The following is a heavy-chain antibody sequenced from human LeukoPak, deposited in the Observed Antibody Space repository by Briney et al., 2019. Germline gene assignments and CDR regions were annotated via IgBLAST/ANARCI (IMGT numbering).Heavy chain of an antibody. CDR1: GYTFTSYG. V-gene: IGHV1-18*01. CDR2: ISAYNGNT. Sequence: ASVKVSCKASGYTFTSYGISWVRQAPGQGLEWMGWISAYNGNTNYAQKLRGRVTMTTDTSTSTAYMELRSLRSDDTAVYYCARSDSSGWYEPYYFDYWGQGTLVTVSS. CDR3: ARSDSSGWYEPYYFDY. J-gene: IGHJ4*02. D-gene: IGHD6-19*01.